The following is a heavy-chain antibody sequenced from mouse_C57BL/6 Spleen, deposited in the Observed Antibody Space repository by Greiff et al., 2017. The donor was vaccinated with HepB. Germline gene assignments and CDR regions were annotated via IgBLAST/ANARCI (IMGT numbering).Heavy chain of an antibody. Sequence: QVQLQQPGAELVRPGSSVKLSCKASSYTFTSYWMDWVKQRPGQGLEWIGNIYPSDSETHYNQKFKDKATLTVDKSSSTAYMQLSSLTSEDSAVYYCARGRDYYGSSWFAYWGQGTTLTVSS. CDR2: IYPSDSET. CDR1: SYTFTSYW. D-gene: IGHD1-1*01. J-gene: IGHJ2*01. V-gene: IGHV1-61*01. CDR3: ARGRDYYGSSWFAY.